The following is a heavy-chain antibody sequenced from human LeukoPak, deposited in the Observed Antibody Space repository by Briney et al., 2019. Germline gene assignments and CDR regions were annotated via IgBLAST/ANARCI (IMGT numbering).Heavy chain of an antibody. D-gene: IGHD6-13*01. J-gene: IGHJ4*02. Sequence: GGSLRLSCAASGFTFSSYGMHWVRQAPGKGLEWVEVIWYDGSNKYYADSVKGRFTISRDNSKNTLYLQMNSLRAEDTAVYYCAGAAAGLNYFDYWGQGTLVTVSS. V-gene: IGHV3-33*01. CDR2: IWYDGSNK. CDR3: AGAAAGLNYFDY. CDR1: GFTFSSYG.